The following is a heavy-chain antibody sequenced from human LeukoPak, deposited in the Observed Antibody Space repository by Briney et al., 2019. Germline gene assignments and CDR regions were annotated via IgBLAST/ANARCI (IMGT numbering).Heavy chain of an antibody. CDR3: ARQTGSLDY. D-gene: IGHD7-27*01. CDR1: GFTFSDYY. V-gene: IGHV3-11*01. CDR2: ISNSGSNI. J-gene: IGHJ4*02. Sequence: GGPLRLSCAASGFTFSDYYMSWIRQAPGKGLEWVSYISNSGSNIFYADSVKGRFTISRDNAKKSVYLQMSSLRVEDTAVYYCARQTGSLDYWGQGTLVTVSS.